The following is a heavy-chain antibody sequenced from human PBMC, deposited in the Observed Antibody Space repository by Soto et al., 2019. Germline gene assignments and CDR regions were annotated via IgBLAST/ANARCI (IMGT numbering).Heavy chain of an antibody. V-gene: IGHV4-61*01. CDR2: IYDSGNT. Sequence: SETLSLTCTVSGGSVSSGTYYWTWIRQPPGKGLEWIGYIYDSGNTNYNPSLESRVTISVDTSKNQFSLKLSSVTAADTAVYYCAREPYYFGSEKGIYYYYGMDVWGQGTTVTVSS. CDR1: GGSVSSGTYY. CDR3: AREPYYFGSEKGIYYYYGMDV. D-gene: IGHD3-10*01. J-gene: IGHJ6*02.